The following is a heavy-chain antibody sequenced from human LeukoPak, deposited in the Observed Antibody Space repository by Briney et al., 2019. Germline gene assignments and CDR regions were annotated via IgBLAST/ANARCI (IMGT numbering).Heavy chain of an antibody. CDR3: ARVQQQLLPFDY. D-gene: IGHD6-13*01. Sequence: KPSETLSLTCSGSGCSISSNYWIWIRQAPGKGREGMGNIYYSGSTNYNPSLKSRVTISVETSKNQFSLKLSSVTAADTAVYYCARVQQQLLPFDYWGQGILVTVSS. J-gene: IGHJ4*02. CDR1: GCSISSNY. CDR2: IYYSGST. V-gene: IGHV4-59*01.